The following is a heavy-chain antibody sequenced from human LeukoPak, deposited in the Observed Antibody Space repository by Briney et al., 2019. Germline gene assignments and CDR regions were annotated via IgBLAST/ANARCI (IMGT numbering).Heavy chain of an antibody. V-gene: IGHV3-21*01. J-gene: IGHJ3*02. D-gene: IGHD2-2*03. CDR2: ISSSSSYI. CDR3: ARDMDKRLTDAFDI. Sequence: ESGGSLRLSCAASGFTFSSHSMNWVRQAPGKGLEWVSSISSSSSYIYYADSVKGRFTISRDNAKNSLYLQMNSLRAEDTAVYYCARDMDKRLTDAFDIWGQGTMVTVSS. CDR1: GFTFSSHS.